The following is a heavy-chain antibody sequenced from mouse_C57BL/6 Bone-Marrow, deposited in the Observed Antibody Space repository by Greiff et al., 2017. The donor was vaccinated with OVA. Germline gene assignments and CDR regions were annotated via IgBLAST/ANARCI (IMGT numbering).Heavy chain of an antibody. Sequence: QVQLQQPGAELVKPGASVKLSCKASGYTFTSYWMQWVKQRPGQGLEWIGEIDPSDSYTNYNQKFKGKATLTVDTSSSTAYMQLSSLTSEDSAVNYCARPAEDYWGQGTTLTVSS. CDR1: GYTFTSYW. CDR3: ARPAEDY. J-gene: IGHJ2*01. V-gene: IGHV1-50*01. CDR2: IDPSDSYT.